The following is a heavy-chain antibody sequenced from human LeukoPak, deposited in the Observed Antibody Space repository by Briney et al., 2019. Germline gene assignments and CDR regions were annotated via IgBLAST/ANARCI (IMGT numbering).Heavy chain of an antibody. D-gene: IGHD3-16*02. CDR1: GFTFGDYA. CDR2: IRSKAYGGTT. Sequence: GGSLKLSCTASGFTFGDYAMSWVRQAPGKGLEWVGLIRSKAYGGTTEYAASVKGRFTISRDDSKSIAYLQMSSLKSEDTAVYYCSRARPDYVWGGYRYPWGQGILVTVSS. V-gene: IGHV3-49*04. J-gene: IGHJ5*02. CDR3: SRARPDYVWGGYRYP.